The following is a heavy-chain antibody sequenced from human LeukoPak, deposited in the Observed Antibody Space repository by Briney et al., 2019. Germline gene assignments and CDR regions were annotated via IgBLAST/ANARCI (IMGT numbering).Heavy chain of an antibody. Sequence: SETLSLTCTVSGGSISSYYWSWIRQPPGKGLEWIGYIYYSGSTNYNPSLKSRVTISVDTSKNQFSLKLSSVTAADTAVYYCARVDYYSSGSYYNGFDYWGQGTLVTVSS. J-gene: IGHJ4*02. D-gene: IGHD3-10*01. CDR2: IYYSGST. CDR3: ARVDYYSSGSYYNGFDY. CDR1: GGSISSYY. V-gene: IGHV4-59*01.